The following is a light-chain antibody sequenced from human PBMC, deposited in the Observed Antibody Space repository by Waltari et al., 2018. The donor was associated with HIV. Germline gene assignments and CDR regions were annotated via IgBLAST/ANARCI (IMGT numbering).Light chain of an antibody. CDR3: QQADSFPHT. V-gene: IGKV1-12*01. CDR1: QTIGSS. Sequence: DIQMAQSPSSVTASVGDRVTIKCLRSQTIGSSIAWYQHQPGKGPKLLIYSASRLETGVPARFVCSGSGADFTLSISSLQPDDSATYYCQQADSFPHTFGGGTKVEVK. J-gene: IGKJ4*01. CDR2: SAS.